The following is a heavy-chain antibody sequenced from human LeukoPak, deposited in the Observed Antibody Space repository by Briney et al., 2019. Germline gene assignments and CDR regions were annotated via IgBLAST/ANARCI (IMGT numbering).Heavy chain of an antibody. J-gene: IGHJ4*02. CDR2: ISGSGGST. CDR1: GFTFDDYG. Sequence: GGSLRLSCAASGFTFDDYGMSWVRQAPGKGLEWVSGISGSGGSTYYADSVKGRFTISRDNSKNTLFLQMNSLRAEDTAVYYCAISGGYWAWAHWGQGTLVTVSS. V-gene: IGHV3-23*01. CDR3: AISGGYWAWAH. D-gene: IGHD1-26*01.